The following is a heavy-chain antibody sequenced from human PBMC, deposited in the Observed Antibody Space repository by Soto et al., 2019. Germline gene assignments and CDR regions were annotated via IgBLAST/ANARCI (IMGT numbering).Heavy chain of an antibody. CDR1: GFTFSSYA. Sequence: EVQLLESGGGLVQPGGSLTLTCAASGFTFSSYAMTWVRQAPGKGLEWVSGISSSGGSTYYADSVKGRFTISRDNSKNTLFLQMNGLRAEDTAVYYCAKGSNAYYYSSCDYWGQGTLVTVSS. V-gene: IGHV3-23*01. J-gene: IGHJ4*02. CDR2: ISSSGGST. CDR3: AKGSNAYYYSSCDY. D-gene: IGHD3-22*01.